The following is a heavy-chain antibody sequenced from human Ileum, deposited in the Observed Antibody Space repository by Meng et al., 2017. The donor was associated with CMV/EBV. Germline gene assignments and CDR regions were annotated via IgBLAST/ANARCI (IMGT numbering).Heavy chain of an antibody. Sequence: QVRLQESGPGLVKHSETLSLPCTVSGASISSGDYYWTWIRQPPGKGLEWIGYIYYTGATYYRPSLESRIVISSDTSKNHFSLTLTSVTAADTAVYFCARAKQAAENFDSWGQGTLVTVSS. J-gene: IGHJ4*02. D-gene: IGHD6-13*01. V-gene: IGHV4-30-4*08. CDR2: IYYTGAT. CDR3: ARAKQAAENFDS. CDR1: GASISSGDYY.